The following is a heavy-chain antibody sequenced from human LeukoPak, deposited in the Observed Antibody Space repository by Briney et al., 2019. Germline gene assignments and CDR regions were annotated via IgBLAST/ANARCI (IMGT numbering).Heavy chain of an antibody. CDR1: GGSFSGYY. J-gene: IGHJ4*02. Sequence: PSETLSLTCAVYGGSFSGYYWSWIRQPPGKGLKWIGEINHSGSTNYNPSLKSRVTISVDTSKNQFSLKLSSVTAADTAVYYCARVQTTGYCSSTSCYGQVPGDYWGQGTLVTVSS. V-gene: IGHV4-34*01. CDR3: ARVQTTGYCSSTSCYGQVPGDY. CDR2: INHSGST. D-gene: IGHD2-2*01.